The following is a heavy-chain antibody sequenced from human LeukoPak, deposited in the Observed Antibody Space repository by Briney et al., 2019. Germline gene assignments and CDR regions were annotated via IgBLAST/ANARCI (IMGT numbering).Heavy chain of an antibody. J-gene: IGHJ3*02. V-gene: IGHV4-30-4*08. CDR2: IYYSGST. CDR3: ARLTYYDYVWGSYRSDAFDI. Sequence: SETLSLTCTVSGGSISSGDYCWSWIRQPPGKGREWIGYIYYSGSTYYNPSLKSRVTISVDTSKNQFSLKLSSVTAADTAVYYCARLTYYDYVWGSYRSDAFDIWGQGTMVTVSS. D-gene: IGHD3-16*02. CDR1: GGSISSGDYC.